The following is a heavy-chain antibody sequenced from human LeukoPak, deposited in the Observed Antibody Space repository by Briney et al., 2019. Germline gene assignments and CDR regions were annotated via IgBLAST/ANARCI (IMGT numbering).Heavy chain of an antibody. CDR3: ARGEHIGVRDWFDP. CDR2: IYNSGST. Sequence: SETLSLTCTVSGGSISSHYWSWIRQPPGKGLEWIGYIYNSGSTNYNPSLKSRATISLDTSKNQFSLKLSSVTAADTGVYYCARGEHIGVRDWFDPWGQGTLVTVSS. CDR1: GGSISSHY. J-gene: IGHJ5*02. V-gene: IGHV4-59*11. D-gene: IGHD2-2*01.